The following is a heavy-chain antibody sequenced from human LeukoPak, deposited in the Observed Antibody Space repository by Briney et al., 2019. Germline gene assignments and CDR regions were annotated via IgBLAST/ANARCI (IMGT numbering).Heavy chain of an antibody. Sequence: ASVKVSCKASGYTFTGYYMHWVRQAPGQELEWMGWINPNSGGTNYAQKFQGRVTMTRDTSISTAYMELSRLRSDDTAVYYCASMGIAAAGTYYYYYGMDVWGQGTTVTVSS. J-gene: IGHJ6*02. CDR2: INPNSGGT. CDR1: GYTFTGYY. CDR3: ASMGIAAAGTYYYYYGMDV. V-gene: IGHV1-2*02. D-gene: IGHD6-13*01.